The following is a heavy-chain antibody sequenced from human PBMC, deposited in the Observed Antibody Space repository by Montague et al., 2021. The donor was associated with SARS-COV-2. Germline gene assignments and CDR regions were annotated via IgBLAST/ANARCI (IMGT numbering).Heavy chain of an antibody. Sequence: SETLSLTCTVPGGSISNYYWSWIRQPPGRGLEWIGYIYYSGSTDYSPSLKSRVTISLDTSKNQFSLKVTSVTAADTAVYYCARGGGYYNYGMDVWGQGTTVTVSS. CDR1: GGSISNYY. CDR3: ARGGGYYNYGMDV. J-gene: IGHJ6*02. D-gene: IGHD3-22*01. CDR2: IYYSGST. V-gene: IGHV4-59*01.